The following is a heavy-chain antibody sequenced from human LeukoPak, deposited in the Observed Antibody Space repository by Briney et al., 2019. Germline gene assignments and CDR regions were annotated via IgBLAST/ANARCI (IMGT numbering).Heavy chain of an antibody. V-gene: IGHV4-59*01. CDR2: VYYSGGT. J-gene: IGHJ4*02. CDR1: GGSISNYY. Sequence: SETLSLTCTVSGGSISNYYWSWIRQPPGKGLEWIGYVYYSGGTNRNPSLKSRVTISVDTSKNQFSLRLSSVTAADTAVYYCARVTGYVMEDYFDYWGQGTLVTVSS. D-gene: IGHD6-13*01. CDR3: ARVTGYVMEDYFDY.